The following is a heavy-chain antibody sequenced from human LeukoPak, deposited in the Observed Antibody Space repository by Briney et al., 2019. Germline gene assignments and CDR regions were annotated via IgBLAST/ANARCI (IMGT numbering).Heavy chain of an antibody. V-gene: IGHV1-8*01. D-gene: IGHD5-18*01. CDR2: MNPNSGNT. J-gene: IGHJ5*02. CDR3: ARITSRRGYSSGYADNWFGP. Sequence: ASVKVSCKASGYTFTSYDINWVRQATGQGLEWMGWMNPNSGNTGYAQKFQGRVAMTRNTSISTAYMELSSLISEDTAVYYCARITSRRGYSSGYADNWFGPWGQETLVSVSS. CDR1: GYTFTSYD.